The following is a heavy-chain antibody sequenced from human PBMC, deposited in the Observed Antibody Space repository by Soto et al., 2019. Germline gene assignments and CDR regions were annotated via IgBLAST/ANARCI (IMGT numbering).Heavy chain of an antibody. D-gene: IGHD3-16*01. CDR1: GVSISSGNW. V-gene: IGHV4-4*02. Sequence: SETLSLTCTVSGVSISSGNWWTWVRQSPRKGLEYIGEIFHDGTANYFPSFERRVAMSVDKSRNQFSLKLTSVTAADAAIYYCARLVYDTRLDYLYFDFWGQGAQVTVS. J-gene: IGHJ4*02. CDR3: ARLVYDTRLDYLYFDF. CDR2: IFHDGTA.